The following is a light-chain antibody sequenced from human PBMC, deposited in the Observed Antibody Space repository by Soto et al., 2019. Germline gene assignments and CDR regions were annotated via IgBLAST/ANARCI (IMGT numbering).Light chain of an antibody. J-gene: IGKJ5*01. CDR2: GAS. V-gene: IGKV3-20*01. CDR3: QQYDSSPIT. Sequence: IVLTQSPCTLSLSPGDRATLSCRSSQSVSSSYLAWYQQKPGQAPSLLIYGASRRATGIPDRFSGSGSGTDFTLTISRLEPEDFAVYYCQQYDSSPITFGQGTRLEIK. CDR1: QSVSSSY.